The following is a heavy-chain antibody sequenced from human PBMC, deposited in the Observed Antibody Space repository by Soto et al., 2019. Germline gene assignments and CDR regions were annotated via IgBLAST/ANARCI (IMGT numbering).Heavy chain of an antibody. CDR3: ARLGQEQAAFDI. D-gene: IGHD1-1*01. CDR1: GGSISTYF. J-gene: IGHJ3*02. Sequence: SETLSLTCTVSGGSISTYFWNWIRQPPGKGLEWIGYIDYSGITTYNPSLKSRVTLSVDTSKNQFSLKLTSVTAADTALYYCARLGQEQAAFDIWGQGTMVTVSS. V-gene: IGHV4-59*08. CDR2: IDYSGIT.